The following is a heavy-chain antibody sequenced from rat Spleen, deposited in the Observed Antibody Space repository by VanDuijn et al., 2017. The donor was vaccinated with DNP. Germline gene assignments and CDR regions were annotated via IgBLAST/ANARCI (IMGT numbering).Heavy chain of an antibody. CDR3: ARRVYEGYLEY. J-gene: IGHJ2*01. CDR2: ISTSGSRT. D-gene: IGHD1-6*01. V-gene: IGHV5-25*01. Sequence: EVQLVESGGGLVQPGRSLKLSCAASGFTFSNYFMAWVRQAPKKGLEWVATISTSGSRTYYPDSVKGRFTNSRDNAKSSRYLQMNSLKSEDTATYYCARRVYEGYLEYWGQGVMVTVSS. CDR1: GFTFSNYF.